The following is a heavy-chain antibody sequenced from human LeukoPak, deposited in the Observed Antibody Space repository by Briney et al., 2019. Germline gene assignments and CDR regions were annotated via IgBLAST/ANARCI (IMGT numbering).Heavy chain of an antibody. V-gene: IGHV4-4*09. Sequence: PSETLSLTCTVSGGSMSSYYWSWVRQPPGKGLEWIGYIYSSGSTNYNPSLKSRVTMSVDTSKNQFSLKLSSVTAADTAVYYCARAGYSSSWPLVDYWGQGTLVTVSS. J-gene: IGHJ4*02. CDR3: ARAGYSSSWPLVDY. D-gene: IGHD6-13*01. CDR2: IYSSGST. CDR1: GGSMSSYY.